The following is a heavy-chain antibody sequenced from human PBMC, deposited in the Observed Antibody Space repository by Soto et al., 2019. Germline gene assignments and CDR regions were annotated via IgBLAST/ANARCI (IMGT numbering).Heavy chain of an antibody. CDR1: GGSISSSSYY. V-gene: IGHV4-39*01. CDR3: ARRGGSPDDGFDP. Sequence: PSETLSLTCTVSGGSISSSSYYWGWIRQPPGKGLEWIGSIYYSGSTYYNPSLKSRVTISVDTSKNQFSLKLSSVTAADTAVYYCARRGGSPDDGFDPWGQGTLVTVSS. CDR2: IYYSGST. J-gene: IGHJ5*02. D-gene: IGHD2-15*01.